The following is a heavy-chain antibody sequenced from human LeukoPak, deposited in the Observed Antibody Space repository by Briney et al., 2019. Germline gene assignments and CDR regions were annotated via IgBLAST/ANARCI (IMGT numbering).Heavy chain of an antibody. D-gene: IGHD6-6*01. CDR2: ITPNSGGT. CDR1: GYIFTGCY. J-gene: IGHJ6*03. Sequence: ASVKLSCNSSGYIFTGCYMHWVRQARAQALEWMRWITPNSGGTNYAQKFQGRDTMTRDTSISTAYMELSRLRSDDTAVYYCARDGYSSSSYYYMDVWGKGTTVTVSS. CDR3: ARDGYSSSSYYYMDV. V-gene: IGHV1-2*02.